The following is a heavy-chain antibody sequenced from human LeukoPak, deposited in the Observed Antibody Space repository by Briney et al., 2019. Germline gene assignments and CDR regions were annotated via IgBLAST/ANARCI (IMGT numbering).Heavy chain of an antibody. CDR3: ARDRRYYDSSGYYFHWYFDL. CDR2: IYSGVST. V-gene: IGHV3-53*01. J-gene: IGHJ2*01. D-gene: IGHD3-22*01. Sequence: GGSLRLSCAASGFTVSSNYMSWVRQAPGKGLEWVSVIYSGVSTYYADSVKGRFTISRDNSKNTLYLQMNSLRAEDTALYYCARDRRYYDSSGYYFHWYFDLWGRGTLATVSS. CDR1: GFTVSSNY.